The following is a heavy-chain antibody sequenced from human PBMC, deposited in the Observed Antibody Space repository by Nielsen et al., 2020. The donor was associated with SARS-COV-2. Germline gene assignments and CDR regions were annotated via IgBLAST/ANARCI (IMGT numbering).Heavy chain of an antibody. CDR3: ARRGRRADPFDN. CDR1: GYTFTNNY. J-gene: IGHJ4*02. CDR2: INPTNGGT. V-gene: IGHV1-46*01. D-gene: IGHD1-26*01. Sequence: ASVKVSCKASGYTFTNNYMHWVRQAPGQGLEWMGLINPTNGGTTYAQKFLGRVSITTDTPATTAYMELSSLSSEDTAVYYCARRGRRADPFDNWGQGTRVTVSS.